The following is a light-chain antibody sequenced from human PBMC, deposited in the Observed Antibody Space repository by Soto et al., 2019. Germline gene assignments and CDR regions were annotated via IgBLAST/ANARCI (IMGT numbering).Light chain of an antibody. CDR1: SSDVGGYNY. J-gene: IGLJ2*01. Sequence: QSALTQPASVSGSPGQSITISCTGTSSDVGGYNYVSWYQQHPGKAPKLMIYDVSNRPSGVSNRFSGSKSGNTASLTISGLQAEDEAAYYCSSYTSSRLLFGVGTKLTVL. V-gene: IGLV2-14*01. CDR3: SSYTSSRLL. CDR2: DVS.